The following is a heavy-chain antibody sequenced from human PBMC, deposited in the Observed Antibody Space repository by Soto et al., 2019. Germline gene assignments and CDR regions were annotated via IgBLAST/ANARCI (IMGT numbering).Heavy chain of an antibody. CDR2: ISYRGSPI. Sequence: EVQLVESGGGLVQPGGSLRLSCAGYGFTFSGYEMTWVRQAPGKGLEWVSHISYRGSPIYYADSVKGRFTISRDNAQKSVYLQMNSLRGDDTAVYYCARVYGDPLIDAYDLWGQGTMVTVSS. V-gene: IGHV3-48*03. D-gene: IGHD4-17*01. CDR1: GFTFSGYE. CDR3: ARVYGDPLIDAYDL. J-gene: IGHJ3*01.